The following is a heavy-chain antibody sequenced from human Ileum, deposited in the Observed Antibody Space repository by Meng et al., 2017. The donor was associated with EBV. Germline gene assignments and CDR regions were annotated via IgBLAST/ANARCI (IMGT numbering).Heavy chain of an antibody. CDR3: ARGNKVSDRGFDY. Sequence: LQQWGGGLLMPSDTLPLSCPVYGGAFSCYYWSGIRQPPGRGLEWIGAINHSGSTNYNPSLKSRVTISVDTSKNQFSLKLSSVTAADTAVYYCARGNKVSDRGFDYWGQGTLVTVSS. J-gene: IGHJ4*02. V-gene: IGHV4-34*01. CDR2: INHSGST. CDR1: GGAFSCYY. D-gene: IGHD3-10*01.